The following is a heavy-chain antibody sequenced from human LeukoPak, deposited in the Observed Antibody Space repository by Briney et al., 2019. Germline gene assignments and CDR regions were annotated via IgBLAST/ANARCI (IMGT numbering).Heavy chain of an antibody. Sequence: GGSLRLSCAASGFSFSRYWMTWVRQAPGKGLEWVANTREDGGERYYVDSVKGRFTISRDNAKNSLYLQINSLRVEDTAVCYCARVARLGDAFDIWGQGTMVTVSS. J-gene: IGHJ3*02. CDR1: GFSFSRYW. CDR3: ARVARLGDAFDI. V-gene: IGHV3-7*01. D-gene: IGHD2-21*01. CDR2: TREDGGER.